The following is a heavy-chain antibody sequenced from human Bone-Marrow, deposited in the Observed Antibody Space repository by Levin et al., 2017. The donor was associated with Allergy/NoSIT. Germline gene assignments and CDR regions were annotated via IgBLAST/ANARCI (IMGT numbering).Heavy chain of an antibody. D-gene: IGHD3-10*01. V-gene: IGHV3-48*01. CDR1: GFTFSIFS. CDR3: AREKLDFGADANYFDS. J-gene: IGHJ4*02. Sequence: QAGGSLRLSCATSGFTFSIFSMNWVRQAPGKGLEWVSYISSSSSTKSYADSVQGRFTISRDTAKNSLYLQMNSLRAEDTAVYYCAREKLDFGADANYFDSWGQGTLVTVSS. CDR2: ISSSSSTK.